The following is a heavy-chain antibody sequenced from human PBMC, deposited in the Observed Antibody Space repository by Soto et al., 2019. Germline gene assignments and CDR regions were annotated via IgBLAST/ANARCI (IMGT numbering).Heavy chain of an antibody. CDR3: AKDYIVVVPAAMREVYY. V-gene: IGHV3-23*01. Sequence: PGGSLRLSCAASGFTFSSYAMSWVRQAPGKGLEWVSSISPSGGSTYYADSVKGRFTISRDNSKNTLYLQMNSLRAEDTAVYYCAKDYIVVVPAAMREVYYWGQGTLVTVSS. D-gene: IGHD2-2*01. CDR2: ISPSGGST. CDR1: GFTFSSYA. J-gene: IGHJ4*02.